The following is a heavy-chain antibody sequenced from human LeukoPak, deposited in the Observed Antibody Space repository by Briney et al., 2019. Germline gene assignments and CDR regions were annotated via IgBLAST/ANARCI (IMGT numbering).Heavy chain of an antibody. CDR1: GFTFSSYS. CDR3: ARESSPEDAFDI. D-gene: IGHD1-14*01. Sequence: PGGSLRLSCAASGFTFSSYSMNWVRQAPGKGLEWVSSISSSSSYIYYADSVKGRFTISRDNAKNSLYLQMNSLRADDTAVYYCARESSPEDAFDIWGQGTLVTVSS. V-gene: IGHV3-21*01. CDR2: ISSSSSYI. J-gene: IGHJ3*02.